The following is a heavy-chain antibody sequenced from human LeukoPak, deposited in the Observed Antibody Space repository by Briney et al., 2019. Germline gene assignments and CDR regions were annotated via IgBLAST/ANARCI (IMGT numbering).Heavy chain of an antibody. CDR3: ARALLGDSDY. V-gene: IGHV4-34*01. CDR1: GGSFSGYY. CDR2: INHSGST. Sequence: SEALSLTCAVYGGSFSGYYWSWIRQPPGKGLEWIGEINHSGSTNYNPSLKSRVTISVDTSKNQFSLKLSSVTAADTAVYYCARALLGDSDYWGQGTLVTVSS. J-gene: IGHJ4*02. D-gene: IGHD2-21*01.